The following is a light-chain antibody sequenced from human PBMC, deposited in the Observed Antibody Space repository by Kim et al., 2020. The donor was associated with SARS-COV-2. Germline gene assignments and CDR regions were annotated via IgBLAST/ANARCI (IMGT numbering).Light chain of an antibody. Sequence: VPPGERATLSCRASQSVSRNLAWYQQKPGQAPRLLIYGASTRATGIPARFSGSGSGTEFTLTVSSLQSEDFAVYYCQQYNYWPGTFGQGTKVDIK. CDR3: QQYNYWPGT. CDR2: GAS. CDR1: QSVSRN. J-gene: IGKJ1*01. V-gene: IGKV3-15*01.